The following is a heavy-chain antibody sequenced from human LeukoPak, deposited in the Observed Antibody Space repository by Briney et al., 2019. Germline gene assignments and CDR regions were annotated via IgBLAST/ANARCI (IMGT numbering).Heavy chain of an antibody. CDR1: GYTFTDYY. CDR2: INPNSGGT. Sequence: GASVKVSCLASGYTFTDYYIHWVRQAPGQGLEWMGWINPNSGGTNYAQNFQDRVTMTRDTSISTAYMELSRLKSDDTAVYYCVREAIAAVGTDVESWGLGTLVTVSS. V-gene: IGHV1-2*02. J-gene: IGHJ4*02. CDR3: VREAIAAVGTDVES. D-gene: IGHD6-13*01.